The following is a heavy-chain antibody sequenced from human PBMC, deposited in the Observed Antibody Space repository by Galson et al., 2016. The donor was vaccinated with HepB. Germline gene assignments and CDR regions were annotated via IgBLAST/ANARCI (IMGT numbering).Heavy chain of an antibody. V-gene: IGHV3-11*04. Sequence: SLRLSCAASGFTFSDYYMSWIRQAPGKGLEWVSYISSSGLTRYCADSVKDRFTISRDNAKNSLSLQMNSLRVEDTAVYYCVRDGNTGWHFDYWGHGTLVTVSS. J-gene: IGHJ4*01. D-gene: IGHD6-19*01. CDR2: ISSSGLTR. CDR3: VRDGNTGWHFDY. CDR1: GFTFSDYY.